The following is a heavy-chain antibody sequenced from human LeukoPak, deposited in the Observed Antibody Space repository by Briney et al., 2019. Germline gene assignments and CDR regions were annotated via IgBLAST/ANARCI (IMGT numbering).Heavy chain of an antibody. CDR1: GYTFTSYG. J-gene: IGHJ4*02. CDR3: ARVSAYYYDSSGYSADY. V-gene: IGHV1-18*01. Sequence: GASVKVSCKASGYTFTSYGISWVRQAPGQGLEWMGWISAYNGNTNYAQKLQGRVTMTTDTSTSTAYMELRSLRSDDTAVYYCARVSAYYYDSSGYSADYWGQGTLVTVSS. CDR2: ISAYNGNT. D-gene: IGHD3-22*01.